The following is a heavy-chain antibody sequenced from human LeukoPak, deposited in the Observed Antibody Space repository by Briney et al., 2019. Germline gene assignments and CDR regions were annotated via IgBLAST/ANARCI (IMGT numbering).Heavy chain of an antibody. CDR3: ARDYYDILTGYYPYGMDV. CDR1: GASINTYY. Sequence: SETLSLTCTVSGASINTYYWSWIRQPPGKGLEWIGYIYYSGSTNYNPSLKSRVTISVDTSKNQFSLKLSSVTAADTAVYYCARDYYDILTGYYPYGMDVWGQGTTVTVSS. V-gene: IGHV4-59*01. D-gene: IGHD3-9*01. J-gene: IGHJ6*02. CDR2: IYYSGST.